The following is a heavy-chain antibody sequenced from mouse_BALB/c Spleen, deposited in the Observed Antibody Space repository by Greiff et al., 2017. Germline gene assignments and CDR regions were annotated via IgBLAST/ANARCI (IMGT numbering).Heavy chain of an antibody. V-gene: IGHV1-15*01. CDR2: IDPETGGT. J-gene: IGHJ3*01. CDR1: GYTFTDYE. CDR3: TREGAY. Sequence: QVQLKESGAELVRPGASVTLSCKASGYTFTDYEMHWVKQTPVHGLEWIGAIDPETGGTAYNQKFKGKATLTADKSSSTAYMELRSLTSEDSAVYYCTREGAYWGQGTLVTVSA.